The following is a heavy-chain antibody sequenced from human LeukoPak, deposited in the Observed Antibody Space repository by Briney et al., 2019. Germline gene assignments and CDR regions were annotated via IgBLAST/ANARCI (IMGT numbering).Heavy chain of an antibody. V-gene: IGHV4-59*12. J-gene: IGHJ4*02. CDR1: GGSMSPYH. Sequence: SETLSLTCTVSGGSMSPYHWGWVRQPPGKGLEWTGYIYYSGGTNYNPSLKSRVTISVDTSKNQFSRKLSSVTAADTAIYYCAIAVSGRFDYWGQGTLVTVSS. D-gene: IGHD6-19*01. CDR3: AIAVSGRFDY. CDR2: IYYSGGT.